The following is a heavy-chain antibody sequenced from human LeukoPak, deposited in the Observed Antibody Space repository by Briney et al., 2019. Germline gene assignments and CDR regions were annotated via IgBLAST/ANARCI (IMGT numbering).Heavy chain of an antibody. V-gene: IGHV3-7*01. CDR2: INHNGNVS. J-gene: IGHJ4*02. CDR1: GFTFSSYC. Sequence: GGSLRLSCAASGFTFSSYCMNWARQAPGKGLEWVASINHNGNVSYYVDSVKGRFTISRDNAQNSLYLQMNGLRVEDTAVYYCTRRLDDWGQGTLVTVSS. CDR3: TRRLDD. D-gene: IGHD3-16*01.